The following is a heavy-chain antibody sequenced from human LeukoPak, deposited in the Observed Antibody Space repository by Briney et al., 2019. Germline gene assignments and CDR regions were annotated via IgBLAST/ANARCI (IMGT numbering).Heavy chain of an antibody. V-gene: IGHV3-7*01. CDR1: GFTFSSYS. CDR2: IKQDGSEK. D-gene: IGHD2-15*01. Sequence: GGSLRLSCAASGFTFSSYSMNWVRQAPGKGLEWVANIKQDGSEKYYVDSVKGRFTISRDNAKNSLYLQMNSLRAEDTAVYYCAKNKGWELPAELDSWGQGALVIVSS. CDR3: AKNKGWELPAELDS. J-gene: IGHJ4*02.